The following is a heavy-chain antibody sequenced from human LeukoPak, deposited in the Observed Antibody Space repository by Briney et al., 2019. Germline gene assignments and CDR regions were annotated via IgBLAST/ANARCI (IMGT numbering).Heavy chain of an antibody. Sequence: GGSLRPSCAASGFTFSSYAMSWVRQAPGKGLEWVSAISGSGGSTYYADSVKGRFTISRDNSKNTLYLQMNSLRAEDTAVYYCAKGGVVATMSSWFDPWGQGTLVTVSS. CDR2: ISGSGGST. V-gene: IGHV3-23*01. CDR1: GFTFSSYA. J-gene: IGHJ5*02. D-gene: IGHD5-12*01. CDR3: AKGGVVATMSSWFDP.